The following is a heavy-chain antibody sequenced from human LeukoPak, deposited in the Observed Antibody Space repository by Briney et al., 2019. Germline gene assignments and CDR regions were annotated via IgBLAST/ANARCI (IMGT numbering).Heavy chain of an antibody. D-gene: IGHD3-10*01. V-gene: IGHV3-48*01. CDR2: ISSSSSTI. CDR3: ASCKWFGESTTYYFDY. CDR1: GFTFSSYN. Sequence: GGSLRLSCAASGFTFSSYNMNWIRQAPGKGLEWISYISSSSSTIYYADSVKGRFTISRDNAKNSLYLQLNSLRAEDTAVYYCASCKWFGESTTYYFDYWGQGTLVTVSS. J-gene: IGHJ4*02.